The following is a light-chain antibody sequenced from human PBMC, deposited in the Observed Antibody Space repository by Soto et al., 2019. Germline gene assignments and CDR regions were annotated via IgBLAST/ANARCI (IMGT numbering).Light chain of an antibody. V-gene: IGKV1-9*01. CDR2: SAS. J-gene: IGKJ4*01. CDR3: QQVNSYPLT. Sequence: DIQLTQSPSSLSASVGDRVTITCRVSQGISNYLNWYRRKPGKVPNLLIYSASNLQSGVPSRFSGSGYGTEFTLTISSLQPEDFATYYCQQVNSYPLTFGGGTKVDI. CDR1: QGISNY.